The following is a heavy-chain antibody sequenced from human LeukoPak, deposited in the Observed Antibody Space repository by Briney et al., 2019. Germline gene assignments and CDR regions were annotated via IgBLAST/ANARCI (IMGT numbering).Heavy chain of an antibody. J-gene: IGHJ4*02. V-gene: IGHV3-7*01. CDR2: IKQDGSEK. CDR3: ARGITMIVVAYYFDY. CDR1: GFTFSSYW. Sequence: GGPLRLSCAASGFTFSSYWMSWVRQAPGKGLEWVANIKQDGSEKYYVDSVKGRFTISRDNAKNSLYLQMNSLRAEDTAVYYCARGITMIVVAYYFDYWGPRALVTVSS. D-gene: IGHD3-22*01.